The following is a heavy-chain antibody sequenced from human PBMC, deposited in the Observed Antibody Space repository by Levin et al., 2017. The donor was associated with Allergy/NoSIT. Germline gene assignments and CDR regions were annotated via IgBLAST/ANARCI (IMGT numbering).Heavy chain of an antibody. CDR1: GFTVSGNY. CDR2: IYSGGST. V-gene: IGHV3-66*01. J-gene: IGHJ4*02. CDR3: ARTSSAYHYSFDY. Sequence: GGSLRLSCAASGFTVSGNYMSWVRQAPGKGLEWVSIIYSGGSTYYADSVNGRFTISRDNSKNTLYLQMNSLRAEDTAVYYCARTSSAYHYSFDYWGQGTLVTVSS. D-gene: IGHD5-12*01.